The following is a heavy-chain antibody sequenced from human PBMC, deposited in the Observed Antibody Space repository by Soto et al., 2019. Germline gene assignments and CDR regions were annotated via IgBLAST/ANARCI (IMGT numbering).Heavy chain of an antibody. D-gene: IGHD6-13*01. CDR1: GSSISSSSYY. Sequence: SETLSLTCTVSGSSISSSSYYWGWIRQPPGKGLEWIGSIYYSGSTYYNPSLKSRVTISVDTSKNQFSLKLSSVTAADTAVYYCARGGHTEAGNVGDWFDPWGQGTLVTVSS. J-gene: IGHJ5*02. CDR3: ARGGHTEAGNVGDWFDP. CDR2: IYYSGST. V-gene: IGHV4-39*01.